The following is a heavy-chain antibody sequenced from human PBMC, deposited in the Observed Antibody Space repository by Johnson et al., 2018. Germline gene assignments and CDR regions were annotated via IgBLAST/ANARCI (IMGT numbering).Heavy chain of an antibody. CDR3: ASSYDYGDLGAFDI. J-gene: IGHJ3*02. D-gene: IGHD4-17*01. Sequence: QVQLVESGAEVKKPGASVKVSCKASGYTFTSYDINWVRQATGQGLEWMGWMNPNSGNTGYAQKFQGRVTMTRNTSISTAYMELSSLRSEDTAVYYGASSYDYGDLGAFDIWGQGTMVTVSS. V-gene: IGHV1-8*01. CDR1: GYTFTSYD. CDR2: MNPNSGNT.